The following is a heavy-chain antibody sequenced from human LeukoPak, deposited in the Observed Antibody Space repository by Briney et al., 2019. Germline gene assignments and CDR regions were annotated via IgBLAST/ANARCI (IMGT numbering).Heavy chain of an antibody. V-gene: IGHV3-30*18. CDR1: GFTFKNAW. CDR2: ISTDGNNE. J-gene: IGHJ4*02. CDR3: AKDRIGWAPGYVSGPLDQ. Sequence: GGSLRLSCAASGFTFKNAWMSWVRQAPGKGLEWVAVISTDGNNEYYANSVKGRFTISRDNSKNTVYLQMTSLRTEDTAVYYCAKDRIGWAPGYVSGPLDQWGQGTLVTVSS. D-gene: IGHD6-19*01.